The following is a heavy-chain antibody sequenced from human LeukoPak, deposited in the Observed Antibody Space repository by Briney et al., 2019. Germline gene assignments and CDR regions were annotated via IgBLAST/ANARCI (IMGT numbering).Heavy chain of an antibody. CDR1: GFTFSSYS. J-gene: IGHJ3*02. D-gene: IGHD6-13*01. Sequence: KTGGSLRLSCAASGFTFSSYSMNWVRQAPGKGLEWVSSISSSSSYIYYADSVKGRFTISRDNAKNSLYLQMNSLRAEDTAVYYCARVIAAAQSTPWYNPYDAFDIWGQGTMVTVSS. CDR3: ARVIAAAQSTPWYNPYDAFDI. CDR2: ISSSSSYI. V-gene: IGHV3-21*01.